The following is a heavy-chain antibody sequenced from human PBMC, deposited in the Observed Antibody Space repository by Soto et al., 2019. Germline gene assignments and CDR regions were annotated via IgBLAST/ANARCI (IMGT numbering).Heavy chain of an antibody. J-gene: IGHJ4*02. CDR1: GGSISGDY. D-gene: IGHD2-2*01. V-gene: IGHV4-59*12. CDR2: THYSETA. CDR3: ARGRLVPAVNFDY. Sequence: SETLSLTCTVSGGSISGDYWSWVRQPPGKGLEWIGFTHYSETAYYNPSLKSRLTLSLDTSKNLFSLMLSSVTAADTAVYYCARGRLVPAVNFDYWGLGTLVTVSS.